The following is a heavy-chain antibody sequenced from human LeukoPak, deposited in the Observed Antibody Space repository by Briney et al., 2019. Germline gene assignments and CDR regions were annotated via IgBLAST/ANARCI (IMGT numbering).Heavy chain of an antibody. CDR3: ARFSGWDYYYYYMDV. Sequence: SVKVSCKASGGTFSSYAISWVRQAPGQGVEWMGGIISFFGTANLAQKFQGRVTITADESTSTAYVELSSLRSEDTAVYYCARFSGWDYYYYYMDVWGKGTTVTVSS. CDR1: GGTFSSYA. CDR2: IISFFGTA. D-gene: IGHD1-26*01. V-gene: IGHV1-69*01. J-gene: IGHJ6*03.